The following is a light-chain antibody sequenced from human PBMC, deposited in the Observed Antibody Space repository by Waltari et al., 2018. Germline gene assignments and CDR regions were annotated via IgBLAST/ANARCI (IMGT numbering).Light chain of an antibody. J-gene: IGKJ2*01. CDR1: QSITKRY. V-gene: IGKV3-20*01. CDR2: GAS. Sequence: MVLTQSPGTLSLSPGERATLPCRASQSITKRYLAWYQQKPGQAPRLLIYGASSRAAGIPDRFSGSGSGTDFTLTISRLEPEYFAVYYCQQYGSSVMYTFGQGTKLEIK. CDR3: QQYGSSVMYT.